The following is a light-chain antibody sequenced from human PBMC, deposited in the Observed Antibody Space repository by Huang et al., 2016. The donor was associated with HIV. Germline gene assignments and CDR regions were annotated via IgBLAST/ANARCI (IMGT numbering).Light chain of an antibody. CDR1: QSVTSTY. J-gene: IGKJ4*01. V-gene: IGKV3-20*01. CDR2: GTS. CDR3: QQYGSS. Sequence: EILLTQSPGTLSLSPGERATLSCRASQSVTSTYLAWYQHKPGQAPRLLIYGTSNRATGIQDRFSGSGSGTDFTLTISRLEPEDFAVYYCQQYGSSFGGGTKVDIK.